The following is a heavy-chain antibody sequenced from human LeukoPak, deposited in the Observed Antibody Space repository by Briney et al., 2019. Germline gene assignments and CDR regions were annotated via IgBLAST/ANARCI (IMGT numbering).Heavy chain of an antibody. Sequence: ASVKVSCKASGYTFTNYDIHWVRQATGQGLEWMGWVNPNSGNTGYAQKFQGRVTMTRNTSISAANMELSSLRSEDTAVYYCAKAAVAASYYYYYGVDVWGQGTTVTVSS. CDR3: AKAAVAASYYYYYGVDV. CDR2: VNPNSGNT. J-gene: IGHJ6*02. V-gene: IGHV1-8*01. D-gene: IGHD6-19*01. CDR1: GYTFTNYD.